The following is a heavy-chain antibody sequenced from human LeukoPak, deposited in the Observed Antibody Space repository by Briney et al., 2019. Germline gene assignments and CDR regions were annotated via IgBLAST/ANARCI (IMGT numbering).Heavy chain of an antibody. CDR1: GFTFSSYA. J-gene: IGHJ6*03. CDR2: ISGSGGST. Sequence: QPGGSLRLSCAASGFTFSSYAMSWVRQAPGKGLEWVSVISGSGGSTYYADSVKGRFTISRDNSKNTLYLQMNSLRAEDTAVYYCAKALPPPRGYGTVYYYYYMDVWGKGTTVTVSS. D-gene: IGHD5-12*01. V-gene: IGHV3-23*01. CDR3: AKALPPPRGYGTVYYYYYMDV.